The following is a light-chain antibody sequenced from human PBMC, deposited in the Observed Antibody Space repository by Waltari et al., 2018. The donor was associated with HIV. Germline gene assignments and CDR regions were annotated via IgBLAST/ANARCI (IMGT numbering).Light chain of an antibody. V-gene: IGLV7-46*01. J-gene: IGLJ2*01. CDR2: DTQ. CDR1: TGSVTANPY. CDR3: LLAINGSRT. Sequence: QALFTQDPSLTVTPGGTIILTCASATGSVTANPYPYWFQQKAGQAPLTLLYDTQQRHAGAAGRFAGFLRGGKAVLTLTGAQPEDEADYFCLLAINGSRTFGGGTRVTVL.